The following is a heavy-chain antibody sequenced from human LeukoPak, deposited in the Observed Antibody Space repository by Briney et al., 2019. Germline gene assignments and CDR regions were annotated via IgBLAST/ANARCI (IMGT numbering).Heavy chain of an antibody. J-gene: IGHJ4*02. CDR3: ARAAAGATPLDY. CDR2: IYHSGST. D-gene: IGHD1-26*01. Sequence: NPSETLSLTCAVSGGSVSGSNWWSWVRQPPGKGLEWIGEIYHSGSTDYNPSLKSRVTISVDKSKNQFSLSLTSVTAADTAVYFCARAAAGATPLDYWGQGTLVTVSS. V-gene: IGHV4-4*02. CDR1: GGSVSGSNW.